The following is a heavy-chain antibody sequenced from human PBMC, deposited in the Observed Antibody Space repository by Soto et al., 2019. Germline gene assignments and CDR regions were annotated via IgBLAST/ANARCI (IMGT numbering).Heavy chain of an antibody. J-gene: IGHJ6*02. V-gene: IGHV4-59*08. CDR1: GGSIRSYY. CDR2: IYYSGST. D-gene: IGHD4-17*01. CDR3: ALTVTTHYYYYGMDV. Sequence: SETLSLTCTVSGGSIRSYYWSWIRQPPGKGLEWIGYIYYSGSTNYNPSLKSRVTISVDTSKNQFSLKLSSVTAADTAVYHCALTVTTHYYYYGMDVWGQGTTVTVSS.